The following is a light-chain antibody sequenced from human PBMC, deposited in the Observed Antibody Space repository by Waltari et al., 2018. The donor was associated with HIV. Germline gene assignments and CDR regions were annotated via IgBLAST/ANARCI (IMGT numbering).Light chain of an antibody. CDR2: GAS. Sequence: EIVMTQSPATLSVSPGERATLSCRASHSVSSNLAWFQQKPGQAPRLLIYGASTRATGIPARFSGSGSGTDFTLTISSLQSEDFAVYYCQQYDKWWTFGQGTKVEIK. V-gene: IGKV3-15*01. J-gene: IGKJ1*01. CDR3: QQYDKWWT. CDR1: HSVSSN.